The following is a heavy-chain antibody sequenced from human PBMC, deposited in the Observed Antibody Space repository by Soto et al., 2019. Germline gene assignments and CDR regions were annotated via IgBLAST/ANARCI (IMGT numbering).Heavy chain of an antibody. J-gene: IGHJ5*02. CDR1: GYTFTSYG. CDR2: ISAYNGNT. V-gene: IGHV1-18*04. Sequence: ASVKVACKASGYTFTSYGISWVRQAPGQGLEWMGGISAYNGNTNYAQKLQGRVTMTTDTSTSTAYMELRSLRSDDTAVYYCARDTTVTSNWFDPWGQGTLVTVSS. D-gene: IGHD4-17*01. CDR3: ARDTTVTSNWFDP.